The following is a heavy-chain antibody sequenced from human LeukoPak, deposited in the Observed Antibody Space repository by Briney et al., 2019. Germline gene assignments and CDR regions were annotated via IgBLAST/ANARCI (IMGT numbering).Heavy chain of an antibody. J-gene: IGHJ6*02. CDR3: ARYFRGGVVTHYYYYYGMDV. V-gene: IGHV4-30-4*01. Sequence: PSETLSLTCTVSGGSVSSGDYYWSWIRQPPGKGLEWIGYIYYSGSTYYNPSLKSRVTISVDTSKNQFSLKLSSVTAADTAVYYCARYFRGGVVTHYYYYYGMDVWGQGTTVTVSS. D-gene: IGHD3-3*01. CDR2: IYYSGST. CDR1: GGSVSSGDYY.